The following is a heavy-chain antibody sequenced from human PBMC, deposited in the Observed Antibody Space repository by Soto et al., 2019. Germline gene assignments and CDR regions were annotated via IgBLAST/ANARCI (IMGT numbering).Heavy chain of an antibody. D-gene: IGHD2-2*01. CDR1: GGTFSSYA. Sequence: SVKVSCKASGGTFSSYAISWVRQAPGQGLEWMGGIIPIFGTANYAQKFQGRVTITADESTSTAYMELSSLRSEDTAVYYCARDQATRLLVPAAIPYYFDYWGQGTLVTVSS. J-gene: IGHJ4*02. CDR2: IIPIFGTA. CDR3: ARDQATRLLVPAAIPYYFDY. V-gene: IGHV1-69*13.